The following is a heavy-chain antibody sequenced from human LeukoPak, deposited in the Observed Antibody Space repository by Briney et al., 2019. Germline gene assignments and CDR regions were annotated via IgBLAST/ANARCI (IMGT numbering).Heavy chain of an antibody. Sequence: GGSLRLSCAVSGFTFGDYAVHWSLQHPGRVLQWVFLIILYGGLTYYADSVKGRFTISRDHSKNSLYLQMNRLRTEDTALYYCAKEGHYYDSGGYYPRYFDYWGQGTLVTVSS. CDR3: AKEGHYYDSGGYYPRYFDY. CDR1: GFTFGDYA. D-gene: IGHD3-22*01. J-gene: IGHJ4*02. CDR2: IILYGGLT. V-gene: IGHV3-43*01.